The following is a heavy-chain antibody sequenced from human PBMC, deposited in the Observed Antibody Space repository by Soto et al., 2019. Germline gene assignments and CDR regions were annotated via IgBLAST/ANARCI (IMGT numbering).Heavy chain of an antibody. J-gene: IGHJ3*02. CDR1: GGSISSSNW. D-gene: IGHD2-8*01. CDR2: IYHSGST. CDR3: ARVKYCTNGVCYHDAFDI. Sequence: PSETLSLTCAVSGGSISSSNWWSWVRQPPGKGLEWIGEIYHSGSTNYNPSLKSRVTISVDKSKNQFSLKLSSVTAADTAVYYCARVKYCTNGVCYHDAFDIWGQGTMVTVSS. V-gene: IGHV4-4*02.